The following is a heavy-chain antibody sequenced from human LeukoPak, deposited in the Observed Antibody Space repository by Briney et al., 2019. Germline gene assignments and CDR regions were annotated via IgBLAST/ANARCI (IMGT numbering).Heavy chain of an antibody. V-gene: IGHV1-2*02. CDR1: GYTFTGYY. D-gene: IGHD2-15*01. J-gene: IGHJ4*02. Sequence: ASVKVSCKASGYTFTGYYMHWVRQAPGQGLEWMGWINPNSGGTNYAQKFQGRVTMTRDTSISTAYMELSKLRSDDTAVYYCARVPYCSGGSCYRSPFDYWGQGTLVTVSS. CDR3: ARVPYCSGGSCYRSPFDY. CDR2: INPNSGGT.